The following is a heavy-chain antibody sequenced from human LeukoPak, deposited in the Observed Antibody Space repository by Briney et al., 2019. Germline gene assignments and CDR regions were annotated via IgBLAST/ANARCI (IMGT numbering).Heavy chain of an antibody. CDR3: ARGDDSGYYGYFDY. V-gene: IGHV3-53*01. D-gene: IGHD3-22*01. J-gene: IGHJ4*02. Sequence: GGSLRLSCAASGFTVDSNYLSWVRQAPGKGLEWVSTIYTGGNTYYAASVKGRFTISRNFSKNTVFLHMNSLRAEDTAMYYCARGDDSGYYGYFDYWGQGALVTVSS. CDR1: GFTVDSNY. CDR2: IYTGGNT.